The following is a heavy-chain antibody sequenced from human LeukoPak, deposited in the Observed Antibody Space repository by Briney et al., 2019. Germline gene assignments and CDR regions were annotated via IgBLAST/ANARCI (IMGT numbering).Heavy chain of an antibody. V-gene: IGHV4-4*02. CDR1: GFTFSSYAM. D-gene: IGHD5-18*01. CDR3: ARDGYSYGLGVDAFDI. J-gene: IGHJ3*02. Sequence: PGGSLRLSCAASGFTFSSYAMSWVRQPPGKGLEWLGEIYHSGSTNYNPSLKSRVTISVDKSKNQFSLKLSSVTAADTAVYYCARDGYSYGLGVDAFDIWGQGTMVTVSS. CDR2: IYHSGST.